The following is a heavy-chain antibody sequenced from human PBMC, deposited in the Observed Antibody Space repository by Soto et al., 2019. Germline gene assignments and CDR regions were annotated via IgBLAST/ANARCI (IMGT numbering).Heavy chain of an antibody. Sequence: QVQLQESGPGLLKPSQTLSLICTVSRGSINSGGYYWHWIRQHPGKGLEWIGYVFHSGSTYYNPSFRRRGTTSMDTSKTQFSLNLSSVTAADTAIYYCAGGGGEDNYFGPWGQGTLVTVSS. V-gene: IGHV4-31*03. J-gene: IGHJ5*02. CDR3: AGGGGEDNYFGP. CDR2: VFHSGST. CDR1: RGSINSGGYY. D-gene: IGHD3-16*01.